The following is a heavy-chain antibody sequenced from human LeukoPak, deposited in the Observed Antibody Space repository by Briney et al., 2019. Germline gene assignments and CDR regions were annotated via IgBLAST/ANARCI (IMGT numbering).Heavy chain of an antibody. CDR1: GFIFSTYA. D-gene: IGHD6-13*01. J-gene: IGHJ4*02. CDR2: ISTNGDTT. Sequence: GGSLRLSCSASGFIFSTYAKYWVRQAPGKGLEYVSAISTNGDTTYYADSVKGRFTISRDNSKNTLYLQMSSLRAEDTAVYYCVTGPYSSTWPYFDYWGQGTLVTVSS. V-gene: IGHV3-64D*06. CDR3: VTGPYSSTWPYFDY.